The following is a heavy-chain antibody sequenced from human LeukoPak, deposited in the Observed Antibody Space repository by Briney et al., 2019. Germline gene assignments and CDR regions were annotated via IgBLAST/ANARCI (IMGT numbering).Heavy chain of an antibody. CDR2: ISVDSSYI. CDR3: ARVPGHGVDP. D-gene: IGHD3-16*01. V-gene: IGHV3-21*01. Sequence: GGSLRLSCAASGFTFSDHNMNWVRQAPGKGLEWVASISVDSSYIFHADSVKGRFTISRDNAKNSLYLQMNSLRAEDTAVYYCARVPGHGVDPWGQGTLVTVSS. J-gene: IGHJ5*02. CDR1: GFTFSDHN.